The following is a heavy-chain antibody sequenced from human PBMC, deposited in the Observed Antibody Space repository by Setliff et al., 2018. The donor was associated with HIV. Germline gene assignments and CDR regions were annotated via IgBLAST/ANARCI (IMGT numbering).Heavy chain of an antibody. CDR1: GYSISSGYY. D-gene: IGHD6-13*01. V-gene: IGHV4-38-2*01. CDR2: LYYTGST. J-gene: IGHJ4*02. Sequence: NPSETLSLTCGVSGYSISSGYYWGWIRQPPGKGLEWIGSLYYTGSTYYNPSLKNRVTISVDTSKNQFSLKLSSVTAADTAVYYCARHRQQLVDYWGQGTLVTVSS. CDR3: ARHRQQLVDY.